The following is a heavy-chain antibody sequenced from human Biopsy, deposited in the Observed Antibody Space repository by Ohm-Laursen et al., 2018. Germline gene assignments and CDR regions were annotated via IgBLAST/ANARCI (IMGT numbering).Heavy chain of an antibody. J-gene: IGHJ4*02. D-gene: IGHD3-9*01. CDR3: ATKLTGYFHY. V-gene: IGHV1-69*06. Sequence: SVKVSCNAPAGTFSNYGVNWVRQAPGQGLEWLGGIIPILGTENYAQKFQDRVTVAADTSPSTATMELRSLRSDDTAVYYCATKLTGYFHYWGQGTLVIVSS. CDR1: AGTFSNYG. CDR2: IIPILGTE.